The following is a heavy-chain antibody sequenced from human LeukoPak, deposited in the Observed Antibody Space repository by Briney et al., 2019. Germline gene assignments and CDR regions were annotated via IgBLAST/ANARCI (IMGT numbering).Heavy chain of an antibody. CDR2: ISYDGSNK. V-gene: IGHV3-30-3*01. CDR3: ARSGSSSFTEVDY. Sequence: PGESLRLSCAASGFTFSSYAMHWVRQAPGTGLEWVAVISYDGSNKYYADSVKGRFTISRDNSKNTLYLQMNSLRAEDTAVYYCARSGSSSFTEVDYWGQGTLVTVS. J-gene: IGHJ4*02. D-gene: IGHD6-13*01. CDR1: GFTFSSYA.